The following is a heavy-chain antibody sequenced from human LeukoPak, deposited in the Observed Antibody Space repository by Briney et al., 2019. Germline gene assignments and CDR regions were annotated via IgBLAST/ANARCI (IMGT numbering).Heavy chain of an antibody. CDR2: ISYDGSNK. J-gene: IGHJ6*02. Sequence: PGGSLRLSCAASGFTFSSYAMHWVRQAPGKGLEWVAVISYDGSNKYYADSVKGRFTISRDNSKNTLYLQMNSLRAEDTAVYYCARAEYDFWSGYRYYYYGMDVWGQGTTVTVSS. CDR1: GFTFSSYA. D-gene: IGHD3-3*01. CDR3: ARAEYDFWSGYRYYYYGMDV. V-gene: IGHV3-30-3*01.